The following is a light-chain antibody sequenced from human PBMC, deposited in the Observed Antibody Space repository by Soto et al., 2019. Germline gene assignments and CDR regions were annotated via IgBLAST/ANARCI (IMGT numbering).Light chain of an antibody. CDR3: QQYISSPLT. Sequence: VLTQSPGTLSLSPGERATLSCRASQSISNNYLAWYQQKPGQAPRLVIYGASNRATGIPERFSASGSGTDFTLTISRLEPEDFAVYYCQQYISSPLTFGQGTKVEIK. V-gene: IGKV3-20*01. CDR2: GAS. J-gene: IGKJ1*01. CDR1: QSISNNY.